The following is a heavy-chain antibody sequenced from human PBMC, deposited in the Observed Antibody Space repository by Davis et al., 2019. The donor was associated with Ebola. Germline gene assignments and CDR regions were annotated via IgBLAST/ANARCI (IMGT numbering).Heavy chain of an antibody. CDR2: IRSKAYGGKT. CDR1: GFTFGDYA. Sequence: PGGSLRLSCTAPGFTFGDYAMNWVRQAPGKGLEWVGFIRSKAYGGKTQYAASVKGRFTISRDDSKSIAYMQMNSLKTEDTAVYYCTRDLKQPRPSYYYGMDVWGQGTTVTVSS. V-gene: IGHV3-49*04. D-gene: IGHD6-6*01. J-gene: IGHJ6*02. CDR3: TRDLKQPRPSYYYGMDV.